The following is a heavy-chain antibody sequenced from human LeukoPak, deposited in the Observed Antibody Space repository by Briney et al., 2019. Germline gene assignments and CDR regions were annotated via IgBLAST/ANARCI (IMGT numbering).Heavy chain of an antibody. CDR1: GFTFDDYA. CDR2: ISWNSGSI. D-gene: IGHD6-13*01. Sequence: GGSLRLSCAASGFTFDDYAMHWVRQAPGKGLGWVSGISWNSGSIGYADSVKGRFTISRDNAKNSLYLQMNSLRAEDTALYYCAKDGRIAAAGSKLGWYFDLWGRGTLVTVSS. V-gene: IGHV3-9*01. CDR3: AKDGRIAAAGSKLGWYFDL. J-gene: IGHJ2*01.